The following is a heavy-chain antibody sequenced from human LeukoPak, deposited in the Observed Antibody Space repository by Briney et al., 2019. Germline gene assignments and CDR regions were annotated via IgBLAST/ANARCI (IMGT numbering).Heavy chain of an antibody. J-gene: IGHJ4*02. Sequence: ASVKVSCKASGYTFTGYYMHWVRQAPGQGLEWMGRINPNSGGTNYAQKFQGRVTMTRDTSISTAYMELSRLRSDDTAVYYCASDSRYITDTVNTTHDDFDYWGQGTLVTVSS. D-gene: IGHD3-9*01. CDR1: GYTFTGYY. V-gene: IGHV1-2*06. CDR2: INPNSGGT. CDR3: ASDSRYITDTVNTTHDDFDY.